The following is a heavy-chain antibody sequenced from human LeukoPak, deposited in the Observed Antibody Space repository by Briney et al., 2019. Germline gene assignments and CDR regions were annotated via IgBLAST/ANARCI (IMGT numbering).Heavy chain of an antibody. CDR3: ARGTQPWSRASYYYYYVMDV. D-gene: IGHD5-18*01. V-gene: IGHV3-23*01. CDR2: ISRSGGST. CDR1: GFTFSSYA. Sequence: RGSLRLSCAASGFTFSSYAMCWVRQAPGKGLEWVSAISRSGGSTYYADSVKGRYAISRDNSKNTLYLQMNSLRAEDTAVYYCARGTQPWSRASYYYYYVMDVGGQGTTVTVSS. J-gene: IGHJ6*02.